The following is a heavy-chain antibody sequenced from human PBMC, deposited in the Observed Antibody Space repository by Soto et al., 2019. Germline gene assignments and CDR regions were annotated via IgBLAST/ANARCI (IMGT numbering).Heavy chain of an antibody. CDR3: AKEGVSLGESGHFDY. J-gene: IGHJ4*02. V-gene: IGHV3-23*01. CDR1: GFTVSRYA. CDR2: ISGSGGST. D-gene: IGHD3-16*01. Sequence: PGGSLRLSCAASGFTVSRYAMSWVRQAPGKGLEWVSAISGSGGSTYYADSVKGRFTISRDNSKNTLYLQMNSLRAEDTAVYYCAKEGVSLGESGHFDYWGQGTLVTVSS.